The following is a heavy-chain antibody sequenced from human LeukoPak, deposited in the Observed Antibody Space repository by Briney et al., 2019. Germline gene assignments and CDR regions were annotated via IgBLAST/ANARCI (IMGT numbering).Heavy chain of an antibody. CDR3: ARGGVYNLNDGRYGAFDI. CDR1: GGSISSYY. CDR2: IYYSGST. V-gene: IGHV4-59*01. J-gene: IGHJ3*02. Sequence: SETLSLTCTVSGGSISSYYWSWIRQPPGKGLEWIGYIYYSGSTNYSPSLKSRVTISADTSKNQFSLKLSSVTAADMAVYYCARGGVYNLNDGRYGAFDIWGQGTMVTVSS. D-gene: IGHD1-1*01.